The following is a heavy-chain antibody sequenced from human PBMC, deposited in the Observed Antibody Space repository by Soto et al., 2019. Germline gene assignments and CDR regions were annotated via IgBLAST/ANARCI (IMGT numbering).Heavy chain of an antibody. CDR2: IIPIFTRT. V-gene: IGHV1-69*01. CDR1: GGTFSTSS. D-gene: IGHD2-15*01. CDR3: ARDVVRSTAGDS. J-gene: IGHJ1*01. Sequence: QLPRVQSGPEGKEPGSSVKVSCKASGGTFSTSSFVWVRQGPGQGLEWMGGIIPIFTRTNFAQKCQGRVTFSADESTRTTYMELRSLTSEDTAIYYCARDVVRSTAGDSWGQGTLVTVSS.